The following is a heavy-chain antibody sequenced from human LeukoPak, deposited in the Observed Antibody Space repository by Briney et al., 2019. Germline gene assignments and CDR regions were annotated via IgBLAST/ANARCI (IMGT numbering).Heavy chain of an antibody. D-gene: IGHD5-18*01. CDR1: GFTFSNYS. CDR2: ISSSSSYI. J-gene: IGHJ4*02. Sequence: PGGSLRLSCAASGFTFSNYSMNWVRQAPGKGLEWVSSISSSSSYIYYADSVKGRFTISRDNSKNTLYLQMDSLRPEDTAVYFCASEHTDMELDYWGQGTLVTVSS. V-gene: IGHV3-21*01. CDR3: ASEHTDMELDY.